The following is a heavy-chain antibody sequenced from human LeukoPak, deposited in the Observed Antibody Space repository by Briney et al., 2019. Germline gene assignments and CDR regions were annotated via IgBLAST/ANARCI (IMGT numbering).Heavy chain of an antibody. CDR1: GGSFSGYY. J-gene: IGHJ4*02. Sequence: SETLSLPCAVYGGSFSGYYWSWLRQPPGKGLEWIGEINHSESTNYNPSLKSRVHISVHTSKNQFSLKLSSLTAAHTAVYYCARRVLWFGELHYFDYWGQGTLVTVSS. CDR3: ARRVLWFGELHYFDY. D-gene: IGHD3-10*01. CDR2: INHSEST. V-gene: IGHV4-34*01.